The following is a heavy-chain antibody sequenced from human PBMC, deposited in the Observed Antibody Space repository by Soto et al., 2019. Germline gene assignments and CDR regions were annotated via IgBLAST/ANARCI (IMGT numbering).Heavy chain of an antibody. D-gene: IGHD2-21*01. CDR2: IYYSGST. CDR1: GDSFSSGDYY. V-gene: IGHV4-30-4*01. J-gene: IGHJ3*02. CDR3: ARLPTVDPDAFDI. Sequence: QVQLQESGPGLVKPSQTLSLTCTVSGDSFSSGDYYWSWIRQPPGKGLEWSGYIYYSGSTYYNPSLKSRVTISVDTSKNQLSLKLSSVTAADTAVYFCARLPTVDPDAFDIWRQGTMVTVSS.